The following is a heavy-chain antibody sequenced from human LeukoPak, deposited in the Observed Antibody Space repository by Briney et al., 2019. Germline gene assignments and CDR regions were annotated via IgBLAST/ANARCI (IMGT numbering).Heavy chain of an antibody. CDR2: INSDVSVT. CDR3: ARDRVVPAAMVGYYYYYGMDV. D-gene: IGHD2-2*01. CDR1: GFTFSSYW. J-gene: IGHJ6*02. Sequence: GGSLTLSCAASGFTFSSYWMHWVRQAPGKGLVWVSRINSDVSVTSYADSVKGRFTISRDNAKNTLYLQMNTLRAEDTAVYYCARDRVVPAAMVGYYYYYGMDVWGQGTTVTVSS. V-gene: IGHV3-74*01.